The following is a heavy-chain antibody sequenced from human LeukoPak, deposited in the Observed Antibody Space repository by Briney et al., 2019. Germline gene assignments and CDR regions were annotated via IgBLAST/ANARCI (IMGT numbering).Heavy chain of an antibody. CDR2: IKEGGSEK. D-gene: IGHD1-26*01. CDR1: GFILSSYW. CDR3: VRDSDRRSEL. J-gene: IGHJ4*02. Sequence: PGGSLRLSCVASGFILSSYWMSWVRQAPRKALEWVASIKEGGSEKYYVDSVKVRFTISRDSAKNSLYLQMNSLRAADTAVYYCVRDSDRRSELWGQGTLVTVSS. V-gene: IGHV3-7*05.